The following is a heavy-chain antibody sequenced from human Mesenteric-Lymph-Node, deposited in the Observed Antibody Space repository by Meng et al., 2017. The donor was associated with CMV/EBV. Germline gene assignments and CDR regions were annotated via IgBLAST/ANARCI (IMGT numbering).Heavy chain of an antibody. Sequence: GSLRLSCAVYGWSFSGYYWSWIRQPPEKGLEWIGEINHSGTTNYNPSPDSRVTISVNTSKNQSSLKLSTVTAADTAVYYCAKAIMITFGGVKSRPIDYWGQGTLVTVSS. CDR1: GWSFSGYY. V-gene: IGHV4-34*01. CDR3: AKAIMITFGGVKSRPIDY. CDR2: INHSGTT. D-gene: IGHD3-16*01. J-gene: IGHJ4*02.